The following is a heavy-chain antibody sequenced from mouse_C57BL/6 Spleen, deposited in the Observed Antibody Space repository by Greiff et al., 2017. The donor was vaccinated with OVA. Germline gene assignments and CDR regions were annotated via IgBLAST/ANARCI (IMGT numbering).Heavy chain of an antibody. D-gene: IGHD2-5*01. CDR3: ARGSNYENFDY. CDR2: INPNNGGT. CDR1: GYTFTDYN. J-gene: IGHJ2*01. V-gene: IGHV1-22*01. Sequence: LQQSGPELVKPGASVKMSCQASGYTFTDYNMHWVKQSHGKSLEWIGYINPNNGGTSYNQKFKGKATLTVNKSSSTAYMELRSLTSEDSAVYYCARGSNYENFDYWGQGTTLTVSS.